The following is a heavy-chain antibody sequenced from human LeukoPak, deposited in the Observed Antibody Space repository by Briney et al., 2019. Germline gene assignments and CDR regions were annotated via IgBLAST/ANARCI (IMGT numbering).Heavy chain of an antibody. V-gene: IGHV1-2*02. CDR1: GYTFTGYY. D-gene: IGHD3-22*01. Sequence: ASVKVSFKASGYTFTGYYMHWVRQAPGQGLEWMGWINPNSGGTNYAQKFQGRVTMTRDTSISTAYMELSRLRSDDTAVYYCARDLDSSGTDGVFDYWGQGTLVTVSS. CDR2: INPNSGGT. CDR3: ARDLDSSGTDGVFDY. J-gene: IGHJ4*02.